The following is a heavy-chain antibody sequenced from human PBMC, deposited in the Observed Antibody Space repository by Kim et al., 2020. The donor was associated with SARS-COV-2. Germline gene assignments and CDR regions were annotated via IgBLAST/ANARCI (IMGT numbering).Heavy chain of an antibody. Sequence: QRFPGRVTMTRDTSTSTVYMELSSLRSKDTAVYYCALVWFGELLNDAFDIWGQGTMVTVSS. J-gene: IGHJ3*02. CDR3: ALVWFGELLNDAFDI. D-gene: IGHD3-10*01. V-gene: IGHV1-46*01.